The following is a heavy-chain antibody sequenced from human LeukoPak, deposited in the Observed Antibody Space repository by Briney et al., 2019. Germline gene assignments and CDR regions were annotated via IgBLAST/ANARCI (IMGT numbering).Heavy chain of an antibody. V-gene: IGHV1-18*01. CDR1: GYTFTSYG. J-gene: IGHJ4*02. CDR2: ISAYNGNT. D-gene: IGHD3-22*01. Sequence: ASVTVSCKASGYTFTSYGISWVRQAPGQGLEWMGWISAYNGNTNYAQKLQGRVTMTTDTSTSTAYMELRSLRSDDTAVYYCARDEDYYDSSGVDYWGQGTLVTVSS. CDR3: ARDEDYYDSSGVDY.